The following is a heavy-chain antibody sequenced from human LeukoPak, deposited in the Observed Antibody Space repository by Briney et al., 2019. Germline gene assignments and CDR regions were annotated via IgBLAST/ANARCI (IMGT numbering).Heavy chain of an antibody. CDR1: GGSFSGYY. CDR2: INHSGST. D-gene: IGHD6-6*01. Sequence: SETLSLTCAVYGGSFSGYYWSWIRQPPGKGLEWIGEINHSGSTNYNPSLKSRVTLSVDTSKNQFSLKLSSVTAADTAVYYCARRGWYSSSIGIWGQGTMVTVSS. J-gene: IGHJ3*02. V-gene: IGHV4-34*01. CDR3: ARRGWYSSSIGI.